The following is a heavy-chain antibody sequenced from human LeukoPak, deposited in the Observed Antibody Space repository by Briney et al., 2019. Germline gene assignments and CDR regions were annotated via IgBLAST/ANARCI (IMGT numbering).Heavy chain of an antibody. CDR3: AGLFWSGYNYYCGMDV. D-gene: IGHD3-3*01. CDR2: MNPNSGNT. CDR1: GYTFTSYD. Sequence: ASVKVSCKASGYTFTSYDINWVRQATGQGLEWMGWMNPNSGNTGYAQKFQGRVTMTRNTSISTAYMELSSLRSEDTAVYYCAGLFWSGYNYYCGMDVWGQGTTVTVSS. J-gene: IGHJ6*02. V-gene: IGHV1-8*01.